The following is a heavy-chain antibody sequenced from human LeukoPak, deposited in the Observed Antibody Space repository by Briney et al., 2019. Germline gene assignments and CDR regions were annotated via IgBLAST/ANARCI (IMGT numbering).Heavy chain of an antibody. V-gene: IGHV3-74*01. CDR3: ARGGYYGSGSYYKLPDY. Sequence: PGGSLRLSCAASGFTFSSYWMHWVRQAPGKGLVWVSRINRDGSSTSYADSVKGRFTISRDNAKNTLYLQMNSLRAEDTAVYYCARGGYYGSGSYYKLPDYWGQGTLVTVSS. J-gene: IGHJ4*02. CDR1: GFTFSSYW. CDR2: INRDGSST. D-gene: IGHD3-10*01.